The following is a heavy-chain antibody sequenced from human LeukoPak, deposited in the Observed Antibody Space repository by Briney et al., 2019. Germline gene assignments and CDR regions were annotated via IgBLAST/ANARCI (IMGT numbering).Heavy chain of an antibody. D-gene: IGHD3-10*01. CDR2: INPSGGST. CDR1: GYTFTSYY. J-gene: IGHJ4*02. Sequence: ASVKVSCKASGYTFTSYYMHWVRQAPGQGLEWMGIINPSGGSTSYAQKFQGRVTMTRDMSTSTVYMELSSLRSEDTALYYCATPSRDYFGSGSYGAFDYWGQGTLVTVSS. V-gene: IGHV1-46*01. CDR3: ATPSRDYFGSGSYGAFDY.